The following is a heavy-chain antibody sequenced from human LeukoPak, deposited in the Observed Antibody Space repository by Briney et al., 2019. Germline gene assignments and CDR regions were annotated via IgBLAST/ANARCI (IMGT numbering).Heavy chain of an antibody. CDR3: TRVSSSTPGAFDY. CDR2: IRSKAYGGTT. V-gene: IGHV3-49*04. D-gene: IGHD6-13*01. CDR1: GFTFGDYA. J-gene: IGHJ4*02. Sequence: GGSLRLSCTASGFTFGDYAMSWVRQAPGKGLEWVGFIRSKAYGGTTEYAASVKGRFTISRDDSKSIAYLQMNSLKTEDTAVYYCTRVSSSTPGAFDYWGQGTLVTVSS.